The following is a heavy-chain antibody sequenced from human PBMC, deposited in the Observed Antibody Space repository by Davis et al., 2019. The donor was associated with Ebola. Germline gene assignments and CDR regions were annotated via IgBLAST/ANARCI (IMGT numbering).Heavy chain of an antibody. D-gene: IGHD3-16*01. Sequence: GGSLRLSCAAFGFTFSSYAMHWVRQAPGKGLEWVAVISYDGSNKYYADSVKGRFTISRDNSKNTLYLQMNSLRAEDTAVYYCARVSGGYWGQGTLVTVSS. CDR1: GFTFSSYA. CDR3: ARVSGGY. J-gene: IGHJ4*02. CDR2: ISYDGSNK. V-gene: IGHV3-30-3*01.